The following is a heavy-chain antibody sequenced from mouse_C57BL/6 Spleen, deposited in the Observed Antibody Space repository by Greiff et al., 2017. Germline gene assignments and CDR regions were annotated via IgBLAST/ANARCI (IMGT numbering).Heavy chain of an antibody. CDR3: ARKYYGSSYWYFDV. CDR1: GFTFSDYG. D-gene: IGHD1-1*01. V-gene: IGHV5-17*01. CDR2: ISSGSSTI. Sequence: EVMLVESGGGLVKPGGSLKLSCAASGFTFSDYGMHWVRQAPEKGLEWVAYISSGSSTIYYADTVKGRFTISRDNAKNTLFLQMTSLRSEDTAMYDCARKYYGSSYWYFDVGGTGTTVTVSS. J-gene: IGHJ1*03.